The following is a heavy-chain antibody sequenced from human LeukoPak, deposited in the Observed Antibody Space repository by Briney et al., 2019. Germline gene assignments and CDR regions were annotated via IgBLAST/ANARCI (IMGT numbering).Heavy chain of an antibody. Sequence: SGPALVKLTQTLTLTCTFSGFSLRTSGMRVSWIRQPPGKALEWLARIDWDDDKFYSTSLKTRLTISKDTSKNQVVLTMTSMDPVDTATYYCARIPTTVTAFDYWGQGTLVTVSS. CDR3: ARIPTTVTAFDY. CDR2: IDWDDDK. CDR1: GFSLRTSGMR. D-gene: IGHD4-17*01. V-gene: IGHV2-70*04. J-gene: IGHJ4*02.